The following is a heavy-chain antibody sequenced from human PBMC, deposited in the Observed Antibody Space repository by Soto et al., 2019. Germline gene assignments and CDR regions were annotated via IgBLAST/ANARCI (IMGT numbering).Heavy chain of an antibody. D-gene: IGHD3-3*01. Sequence: SGGSLRLSCAASGFTFNNYAMNWVRQAPGKGLEWVATISATGGSTYYADSVKGRFTISRDNSKNTLYLQMNGLRVEDTAVYYCSKDRPTSNFYAWGQGTQLTVYS. CDR3: SKDRPTSNFYA. J-gene: IGHJ1*01. V-gene: IGHV3-23*01. CDR1: GFTFNNYA. CDR2: ISATGGST.